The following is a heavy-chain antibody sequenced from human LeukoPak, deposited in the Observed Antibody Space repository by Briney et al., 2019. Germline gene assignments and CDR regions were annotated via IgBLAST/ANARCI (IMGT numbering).Heavy chain of an antibody. Sequence: SETLSLTCTVSGGSISSYYWSWIRQPPGKGLEWMGCIYYSGSTTYNPSFKSRVTISVNTSKNQFSLKLRSVTAAATAFYYCARDGPPDILTGTYYGMDVWGKGTTVTVSS. J-gene: IGHJ6*04. CDR1: GGSISSYY. CDR3: ARDGPPDILTGTYYGMDV. V-gene: IGHV4-59*01. D-gene: IGHD3-9*01. CDR2: IYYSGST.